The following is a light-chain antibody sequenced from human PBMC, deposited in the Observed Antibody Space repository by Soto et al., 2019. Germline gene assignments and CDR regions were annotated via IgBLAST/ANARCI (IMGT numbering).Light chain of an antibody. CDR1: QSISTF. V-gene: IGKV1-39*01. CDR2: ADS. CDR3: QQSYTTPRT. Sequence: DIQMTQSPSSLSASVGDRVSVTCRARQSISTFLNWYQQRPGEAPKLLLYADSSLQSGVPSRFSGSGSGADFTLTIGSRQPVDFATYYCQQSYTTPRTFGQGTKVEVK. J-gene: IGKJ1*01.